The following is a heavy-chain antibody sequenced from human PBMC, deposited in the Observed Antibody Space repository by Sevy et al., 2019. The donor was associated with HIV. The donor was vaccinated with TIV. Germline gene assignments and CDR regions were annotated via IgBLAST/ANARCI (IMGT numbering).Heavy chain of an antibody. CDR3: AKRSTGSFYYDMDV. CDR2: IYPGDSDT. D-gene: IGHD6-13*01. Sequence: GESLEISCKGSGYSFTRYWIGWVRQMPGKGLEGVGTIYPGDSDTRYSPSFQGQVTISADKYISTAYLQWSSLKASDSAMYYCAKRSTGSFYYDMDVWGQGTTVTVSS. CDR1: GYSFTRYW. V-gene: IGHV5-51*01. J-gene: IGHJ6*02.